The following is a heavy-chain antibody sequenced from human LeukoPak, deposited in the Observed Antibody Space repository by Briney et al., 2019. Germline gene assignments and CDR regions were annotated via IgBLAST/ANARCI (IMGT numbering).Heavy chain of an antibody. D-gene: IGHD2-2*02. CDR1: GFTFTSSA. Sequence: GASVKVSCKASGFTFTSSAMQWVRQARGQRLEWIGWIVVGSGNTNYAQKFQERVTITRDMSTSTAYMELSSLRSEDTAVYYCAAVSASCSSTSCYIPYYFDYWGQGTLVTVSS. J-gene: IGHJ4*02. CDR2: IVVGSGNT. CDR3: AAVSASCSSTSCYIPYYFDY. V-gene: IGHV1-58*02.